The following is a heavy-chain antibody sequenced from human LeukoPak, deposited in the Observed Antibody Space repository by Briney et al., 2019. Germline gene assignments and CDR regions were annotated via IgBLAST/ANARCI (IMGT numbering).Heavy chain of an antibody. CDR2: IYYSGST. D-gene: IGHD1-26*01. CDR1: GGSISSYY. CDR3: ARGSRSLGGATLIDY. Sequence: SETLSLTCTVSGGSISSYYWSWIRQPPGKGLEWIGYIYYSGSTNYNPSLKSRVTISVDTSKNQFSLKLSSVTAADTAVYYCARGSRSLGGATLIDYWGQGTLVTVSS. V-gene: IGHV4-59*01. J-gene: IGHJ4*02.